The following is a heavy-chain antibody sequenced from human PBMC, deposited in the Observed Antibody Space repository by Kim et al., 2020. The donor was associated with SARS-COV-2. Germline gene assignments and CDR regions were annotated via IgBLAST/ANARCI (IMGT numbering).Heavy chain of an antibody. Sequence: KGRFTISRDNSKNTLYLQMNSLRAEDTAVYYCAKHTYKYYYDSSGYYFDYWGQGTLVTVSS. V-gene: IGHV3-23*01. CDR3: AKHTYKYYYDSSGYYFDY. J-gene: IGHJ4*02. D-gene: IGHD3-22*01.